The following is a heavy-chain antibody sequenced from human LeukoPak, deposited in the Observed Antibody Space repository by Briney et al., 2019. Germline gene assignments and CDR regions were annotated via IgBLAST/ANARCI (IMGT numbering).Heavy chain of an antibody. CDR1: GYTFTSYD. V-gene: IGHV1-8*03. Sequence: ASVKVSCKASGYTFTSYDINWVRQATGQGLEWMGWMNPNSGNTGYAQKFQGRVTITRNTSISTAYMELSSLRSEDTAVYYCARGISKRRLARFIDYWGQGTLVTVSS. CDR3: ARGISKRRLARFIDY. CDR2: MNPNSGNT. J-gene: IGHJ4*02. D-gene: IGHD6-19*01.